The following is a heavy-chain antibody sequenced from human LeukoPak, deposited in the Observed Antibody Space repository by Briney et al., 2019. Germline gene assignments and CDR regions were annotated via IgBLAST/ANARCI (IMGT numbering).Heavy chain of an antibody. CDR1: GPSISTDSYY. V-gene: IGHV4-39*01. CDR3: ARHFSGGWTCHYGMDV. D-gene: IGHD6-19*01. J-gene: IGHJ6*02. CDR2: VYHRGDT. Sequence: SQTLSLTCAVSGPSISTDSYYWDWILRPPGKGLEWIASVYHRGDTYYSSSLTSRVTISVDTSKNQFSLRLTSATAAATAVYYCARHFSGGWTCHYGMDVWGQGTTVTVSS.